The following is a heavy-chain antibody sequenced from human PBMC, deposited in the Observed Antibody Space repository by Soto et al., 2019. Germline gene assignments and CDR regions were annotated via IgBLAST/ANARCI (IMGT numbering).Heavy chain of an antibody. CDR3: AKDGGYCSGGSCYPGAFDI. CDR2: ISYDGSNK. J-gene: IGHJ3*02. V-gene: IGHV3-30*18. Sequence: PGGSLRLSCAASGFTFSSYGMHWVRQAPGKGLEWVAVISYDGSNKYYADSVKGRFTISRDNSKNTLYLQMNSLRAEDTAVYYCAKDGGYCSGGSCYPGAFDIWGQGTMVTV. CDR1: GFTFSSYG. D-gene: IGHD2-15*01.